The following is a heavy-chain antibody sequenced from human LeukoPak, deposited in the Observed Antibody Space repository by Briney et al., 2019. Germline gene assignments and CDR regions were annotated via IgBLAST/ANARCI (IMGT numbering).Heavy chain of an antibody. Sequence: GGSLRLSCAASGFTFDDYAMHWVRQAPGKGLEWVSGISWNSGSIGYADSVKGRFTISRDNAKNSLYLQMNSLRAEDMALYYCAKDNQAHYYDSSGFRYFDYWGQGTLVTVSS. J-gene: IGHJ4*02. D-gene: IGHD3-22*01. CDR2: ISWNSGSI. V-gene: IGHV3-9*03. CDR3: AKDNQAHYYDSSGFRYFDY. CDR1: GFTFDDYA.